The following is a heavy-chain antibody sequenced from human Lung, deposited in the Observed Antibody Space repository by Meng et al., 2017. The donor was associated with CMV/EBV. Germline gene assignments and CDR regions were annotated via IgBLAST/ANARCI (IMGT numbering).Heavy chain of an antibody. D-gene: IGHD6-6*01. J-gene: IGHJ4*02. CDR1: GFTFSSYA. Sequence: GGSXRLSCAASGFTFSSYAMHWVRQAPGKGLEWVALISYDGSNKYYADSVKGRFTISREDSKNTLYLQMTGLRAEDTAVYYCARDPKQLAPAHWGQGTLVTVSS. V-gene: IGHV3-30*04. CDR2: ISYDGSNK. CDR3: ARDPKQLAPAH.